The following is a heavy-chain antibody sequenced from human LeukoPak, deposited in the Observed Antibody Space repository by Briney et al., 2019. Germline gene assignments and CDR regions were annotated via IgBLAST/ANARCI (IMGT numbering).Heavy chain of an antibody. CDR2: MNPNSGNT. CDR3: ARCSSSSGPYYYYGMDV. CDR1: GYTFTSYD. V-gene: IGHV1-8*01. D-gene: IGHD6-6*01. J-gene: IGHJ6*02. Sequence: ASVKVSCKASGYTFTSYDINWVRQATGQGLEWMGWMNPNSGNTGYAQKFQGRVTMTRNTSISTAYMELSSLRSEDTAVYYCARCSSSSGPYYYYGMDVWGQGPTVTVSS.